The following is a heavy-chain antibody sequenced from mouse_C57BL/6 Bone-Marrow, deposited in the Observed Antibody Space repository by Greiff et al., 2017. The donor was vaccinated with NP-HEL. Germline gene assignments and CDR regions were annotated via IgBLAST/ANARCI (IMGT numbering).Heavy chain of an antibody. CDR1: GYTFTSYG. Sequence: QVQLQQSGAELVRPGASVKLSCKASGYTFTSYGISWVKQRTGQGLEWIGEIYPSSGNTYYTEKFKGKATLTADKSSSTAYMELRSLTSEDSAVYFWARKDYYYGSSPLFDDWGQGTTLTVSS. J-gene: IGHJ2*01. CDR2: IYPSSGNT. CDR3: ARKDYYYGSSPLFDD. D-gene: IGHD1-1*01. V-gene: IGHV1-81*01.